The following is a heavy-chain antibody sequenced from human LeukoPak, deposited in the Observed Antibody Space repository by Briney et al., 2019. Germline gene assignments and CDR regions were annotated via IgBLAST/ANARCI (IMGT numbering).Heavy chain of an antibody. CDR3: AKDPASGSSYYFYGMDV. V-gene: IGHV3-23*01. Sequence: GGSLRLSCAASGFTFSSYATSWVRQAPGKGLEWVSAISGSGGSTYYADSVKGRFTISRDNSKNTLFLEMNSLRGEDTAVYYCAKDPASGSSYYFYGMDVWGQGTTVTVSS. CDR2: ISGSGGST. D-gene: IGHD1-26*01. CDR1: GFTFSSYA. J-gene: IGHJ6*02.